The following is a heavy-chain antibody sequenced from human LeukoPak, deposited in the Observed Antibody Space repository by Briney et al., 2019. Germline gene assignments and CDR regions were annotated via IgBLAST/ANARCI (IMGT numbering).Heavy chain of an antibody. Sequence: SETLSLTCTVSGGFIRRYYWSWIRQPPGKGLEWIGYIYYSGSTNYTTSLKSRVTISVDTSKTQFSLKRSSVTAAATAVYYCARLNPRTGDAFDIWGQGTMVTVSS. J-gene: IGHJ3*02. D-gene: IGHD3-10*01. CDR2: IYYSGST. CDR3: ARLNPRTGDAFDI. V-gene: IGHV4-59*01. CDR1: GGFIRRYY.